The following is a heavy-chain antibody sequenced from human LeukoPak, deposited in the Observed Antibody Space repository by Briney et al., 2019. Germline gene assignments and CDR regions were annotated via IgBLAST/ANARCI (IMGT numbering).Heavy chain of an antibody. J-gene: IGHJ4*02. Sequence: ASVKVSCKTSSYTFTTYPINWVRQAPGQGLEWTGWITTYNGDTNYAQNLQGRVTMTADTSTSTAYMELRSLRSDDTAVYYCALISYCTTVTCYYLDYWGQGTLVTVSS. CDR2: ITTYNGDT. D-gene: IGHD2-8*01. V-gene: IGHV1-18*01. CDR1: SYTFTTYP. CDR3: ALISYCTTVTCYYLDY.